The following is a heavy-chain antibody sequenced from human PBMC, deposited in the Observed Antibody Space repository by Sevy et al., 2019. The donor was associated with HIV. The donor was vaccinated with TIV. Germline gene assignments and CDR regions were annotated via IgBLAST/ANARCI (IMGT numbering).Heavy chain of an antibody. CDR3: ARDLGDPLPDY. V-gene: IGHV3-11*04. CDR1: GFTFSDYY. J-gene: IGHJ4*02. Sequence: GESLKISCAASGFTFSDYYMSWIRQAPGKGLEWVSYISSSGSTIYYADSVKGRFTISRDNAKNSLYLQMNSLRAEDTAVYYCARDLGDPLPDYWGQGTLVTVSS. D-gene: IGHD1-26*01. CDR2: ISSSGSTI.